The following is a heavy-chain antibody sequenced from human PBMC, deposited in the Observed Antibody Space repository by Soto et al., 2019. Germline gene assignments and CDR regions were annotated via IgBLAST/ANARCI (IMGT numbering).Heavy chain of an antibody. J-gene: IGHJ5*01. V-gene: IGHV1-69*01. D-gene: IGHD1-26*01. CDR2: IIPVFGTA. CDR3: ARDRGGSYSFDS. Sequence: QVQLVQSGAEVKKPGSSVKVSCKASGGVFRNYAINWVRQAPGQGLEWMGGIIPVFGTADYPQKFQGRVTITADESTTTAYMELTSLKPEDTAVYFCARDRGGSYSFDSWGQGTLVTVAS. CDR1: GGVFRNYA.